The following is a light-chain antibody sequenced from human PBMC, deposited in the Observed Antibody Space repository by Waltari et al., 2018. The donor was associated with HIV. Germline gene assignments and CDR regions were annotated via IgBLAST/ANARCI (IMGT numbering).Light chain of an antibody. Sequence: DIVMTQSPLSLPVTPGEPASISCRSSQSLLHSNGYTYLDWYLQKPGHSPQLLIYVGSHRASGVPDRFSGSGSGTDFTLRISRVEAEDVGVYYCMQALQTQYTFGQGTKLEIK. J-gene: IGKJ2*01. CDR3: MQALQTQYT. CDR2: VGS. CDR1: QSLLHSNGYTY. V-gene: IGKV2-28*01.